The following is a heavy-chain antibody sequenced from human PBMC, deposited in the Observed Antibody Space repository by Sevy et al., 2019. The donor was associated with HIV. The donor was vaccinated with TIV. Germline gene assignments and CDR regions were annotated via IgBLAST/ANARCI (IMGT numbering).Heavy chain of an antibody. CDR3: AKVRPSRGATVTSFYFYH. D-gene: IGHD4-17*01. V-gene: IGHV3-30*18. J-gene: IGHJ4*02. CDR2: ISYDGSNK. Sequence: GGSLRLSCAASGFTFSSYGMHWVRQAPGKGLEWVAVISYDGSNKYYADSVKGRFTISRENSKNTLYLQMNSLRAEDTAVYYCAKVRPSRGATVTSFYFYHWSQGTLVTVSS. CDR1: GFTFSSYG.